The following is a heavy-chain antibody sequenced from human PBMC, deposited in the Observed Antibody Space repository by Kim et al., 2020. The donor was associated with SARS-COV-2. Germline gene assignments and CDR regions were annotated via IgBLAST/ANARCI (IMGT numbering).Heavy chain of an antibody. D-gene: IGHD2-21*02. Sequence: LKSRVTISVDTSKNQSSLKLSSVTAADTAVYYCARHGCGGDCYPRGAFDIWGQGTMVTVSS. CDR3: ARHGCGGDCYPRGAFDI. J-gene: IGHJ3*02. V-gene: IGHV4-59*08.